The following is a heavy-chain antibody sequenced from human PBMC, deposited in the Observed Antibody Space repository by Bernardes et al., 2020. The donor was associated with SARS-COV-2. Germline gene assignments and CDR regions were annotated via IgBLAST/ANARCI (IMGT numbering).Heavy chain of an antibody. CDR1: GFTFSSYA. CDR3: AKALGRITMIVVVTSDAFDI. Sequence: VGSLRLSCAASGFTFSSYAMSWVRQAPGKGLEWVSAISGSGGSTYYADSVKGRFTISRDNSKNTLYLQMNSLRAEDTAVYYCAKALGRITMIVVVTSDAFDIWGQGTMVTVSS. D-gene: IGHD3-22*01. CDR2: ISGSGGST. J-gene: IGHJ3*02. V-gene: IGHV3-23*01.